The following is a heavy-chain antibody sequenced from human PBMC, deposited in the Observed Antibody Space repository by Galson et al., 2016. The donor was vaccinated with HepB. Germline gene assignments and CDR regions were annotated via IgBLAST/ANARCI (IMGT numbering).Heavy chain of an antibody. Sequence: CAISGDSVSSNSAAWTWIRQSPLRGLEWLGRTYYRSKWYNDYAVSVKSRISIHPDTSKNQFSLQLNSVTPEDTAVYYCARVRCGTFRCQNWFDPWGQGTLVTVSS. CDR1: GDSVSSNSAA. CDR3: ARVRCGTFRCQNWFDP. V-gene: IGHV6-1*01. CDR2: TYYRSKWYN. J-gene: IGHJ5*02. D-gene: IGHD2-21*01.